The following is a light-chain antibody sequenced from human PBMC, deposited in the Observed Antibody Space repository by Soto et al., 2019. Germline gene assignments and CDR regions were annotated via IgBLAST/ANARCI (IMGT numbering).Light chain of an antibody. CDR1: QSVSSSH. CDR2: DAY. Sequence: EVVMTQSPATLSVTPGERATLSCRVSQSVSSSHLAWYQHKPGQAPRLLIYDAYNRATGIPPRFSGSGSGTVFTLTISSLEPEDSAVYYCQQRHMWPITFGQGTMVDIK. V-gene: IGKV3D-20*02. CDR3: QQRHMWPIT. J-gene: IGKJ1*01.